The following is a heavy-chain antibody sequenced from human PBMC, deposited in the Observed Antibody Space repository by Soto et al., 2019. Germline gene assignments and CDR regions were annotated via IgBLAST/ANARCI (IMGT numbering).Heavy chain of an antibody. CDR1: GGSISSSDFY. D-gene: IGHD6-25*01. V-gene: IGHV4-39*01. J-gene: IGHJ5*02. CDR2: MYYSGST. Sequence: QLQLQESGPGLVKPSETLSLTCTVSGGSISSSDFYWGWLRQTPGKGLEFIGSMYYSGSTYYNPSLKSRLTISVDTSKNQFTLKLISVTAADTAVYSCAVVDSTGNWFDPWGEGAPVTVSS. CDR3: AVVDSTGNWFDP.